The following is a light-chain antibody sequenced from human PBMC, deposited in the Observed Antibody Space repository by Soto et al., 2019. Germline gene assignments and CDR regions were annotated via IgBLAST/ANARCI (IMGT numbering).Light chain of an antibody. CDR1: ETIVSN. V-gene: IGKV1-39*01. CDR2: EAS. CDR3: QQSYTTVYT. Sequence: DIQMTQSPSSLSASVGYRVTITCRASETIVSNVNWYRQKPGKAPTLLIYEASTLQSGVTSRFSGLGSGTDFALTITSLQPDDSATYYCQQSYTTVYTFGQGTKVDIK. J-gene: IGKJ2*01.